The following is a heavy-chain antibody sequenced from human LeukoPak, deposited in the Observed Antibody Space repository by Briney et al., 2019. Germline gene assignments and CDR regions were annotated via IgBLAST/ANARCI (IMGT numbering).Heavy chain of an antibody. D-gene: IGHD3-22*01. V-gene: IGHV1-18*01. CDR1: GYTFTSYG. J-gene: IGHJ5*02. CDR2: ISAYNGNT. Sequence: ASVKVSCKSSGYTFTSYGISWVRQAPGQGLEWMGWISAYNGNTNYAQKLQGRVTMTTDTSTSTAYMELRSLRSDDTAVYYCARSSEYDYDSSGFLNWFDPWGQGTPVTVSS. CDR3: ARSSEYDYDSSGFLNWFDP.